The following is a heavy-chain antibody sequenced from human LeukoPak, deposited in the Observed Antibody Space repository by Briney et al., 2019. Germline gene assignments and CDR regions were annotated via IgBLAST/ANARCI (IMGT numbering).Heavy chain of an antibody. D-gene: IGHD5-12*01. CDR2: ISWNSGSI. J-gene: IGHJ4*02. Sequence: PGRSPRLSCAASGFTFDDYAMHWVRQAPGKGLEWVSGISWNSGSIGYADSVKGRFTISRDNAKNSLYLQMNSLRAEDTAVYYCARHRGLDFWGQGTLVTVSS. V-gene: IGHV3-9*01. CDR1: GFTFDDYA. CDR3: ARHRGLDF.